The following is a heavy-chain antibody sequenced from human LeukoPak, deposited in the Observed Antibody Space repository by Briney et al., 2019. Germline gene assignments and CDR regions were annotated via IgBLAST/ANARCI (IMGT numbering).Heavy chain of an antibody. CDR3: ARDLMPKSPNYGGNSPSGY. V-gene: IGHV3-7*01. Sequence: GGSLRLSCAASGFMFTSYWMSWVRQAPGKGLEWVANINQDGSAKYYVDSVKGRFTISRDNAKNSLYLQMNSLRAEDTAVYYCARDLMPKSPNYGGNSPSGYWGQGTLVTVSS. CDR1: GFMFTSYW. J-gene: IGHJ4*02. D-gene: IGHD4-23*01. CDR2: INQDGSAK.